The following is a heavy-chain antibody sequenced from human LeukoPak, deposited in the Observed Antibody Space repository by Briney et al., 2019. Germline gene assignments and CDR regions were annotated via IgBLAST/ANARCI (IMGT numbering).Heavy chain of an antibody. CDR2: ISSTSNYI. CDR3: ARVSYYPHDAYI. CDR1: GFTFSSYT. D-gene: IGHD2-8*01. V-gene: IGHV3-21*01. J-gene: IGHJ3*02. Sequence: PGGSLRLSCAASGFTFSSYTMNWVRQAPGKGLEWVSCISSTSNYIFYADSVKGRFTISRDNAKNSLYLQMNTLRAEDTALYYCARVSYYPHDAYIWGQGTMVTVSS.